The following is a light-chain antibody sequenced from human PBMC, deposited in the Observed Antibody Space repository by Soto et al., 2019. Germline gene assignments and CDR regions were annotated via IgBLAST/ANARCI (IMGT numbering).Light chain of an antibody. V-gene: IGKV1-39*01. CDR3: QQRYGMPLT. CDR1: QTISTY. J-gene: IGKJ1*01. Sequence: IQMTQSTSSLSASVGDRVTITCRASQTISTYLNWYQQKPGKAPKLLLYASSSLQSGVPSSFSGSGSGTDFTLTITSLQPEDFATYLCQQRYGMPLTFGQGTKVEV. CDR2: ASS.